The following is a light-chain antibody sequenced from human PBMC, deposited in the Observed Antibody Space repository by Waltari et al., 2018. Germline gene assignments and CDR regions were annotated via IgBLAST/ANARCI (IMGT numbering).Light chain of an antibody. Sequence: DIVMTQSPDSLAVSLGERVTINCRPSQNLLSHSDHKNYLSWFQQKPGQPPKLLIYWASTRESGVPDRFSGSGSGTEFTLTISSLQAADVAVYYCQQCYSTPYTFGQGTKLEIK. CDR1: QNLLSHSDHKNY. V-gene: IGKV4-1*01. CDR3: QQCYSTPYT. CDR2: WAS. J-gene: IGKJ2*01.